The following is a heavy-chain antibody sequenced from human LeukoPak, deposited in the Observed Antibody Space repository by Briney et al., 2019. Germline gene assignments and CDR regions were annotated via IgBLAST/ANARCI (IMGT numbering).Heavy chain of an antibody. V-gene: IGHV3-30*02. Sequence: GGSLRLSCAASGFTFSNYGMHWIRQAPGKGLEWVAFIRYDESNKYYGDSVKGRFTISRDNSKNTLYLQMNSLRAEDTAVYYCAKAPGYYYMDVWGKGTTVTVSS. J-gene: IGHJ6*03. CDR3: AKAPGYYYMDV. CDR2: IRYDESNK. CDR1: GFTFSNYG.